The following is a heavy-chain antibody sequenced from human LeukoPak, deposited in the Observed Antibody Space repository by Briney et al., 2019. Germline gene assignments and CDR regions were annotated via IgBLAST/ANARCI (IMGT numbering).Heavy chain of an antibody. J-gene: IGHJ4*02. CDR2: IYTSGST. CDR1: GGSISSGSYY. D-gene: IGHD6-6*01. CDR3: ASTSIAARPNFGYWRVY. V-gene: IGHV4-61*02. Sequence: SETLSLTCTVSGGSISSGSYYWSWIRQPAGKGLEWIGRIYTSGSTNYNPSLKSRVTISVDTSKNQFSLKLSSVTAADTAVYYCASTSIAARPNFGYWRVYWGQGTLVTVSS.